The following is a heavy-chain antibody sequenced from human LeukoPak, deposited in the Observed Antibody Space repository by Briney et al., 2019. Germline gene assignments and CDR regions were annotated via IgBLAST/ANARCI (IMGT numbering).Heavy chain of an antibody. D-gene: IGHD2-2*01. CDR1: GGSISSGGYY. CDR3: ARAPHYCSSTSCKPFFDP. Sequence: SETLSLTCTVSGGSISSGGYYWSWIRQHPGKGQEWIGYIYYSGSTYYNPSLKSRVTISVDTSKNQFSLKLSSVTAADTAVYYCARAPHYCSSTSCKPFFDPWGQGTLVTVSS. V-gene: IGHV4-31*03. CDR2: IYYSGST. J-gene: IGHJ5*02.